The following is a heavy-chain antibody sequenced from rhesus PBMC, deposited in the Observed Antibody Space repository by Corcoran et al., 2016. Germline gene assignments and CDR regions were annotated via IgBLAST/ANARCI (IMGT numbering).Heavy chain of an antibody. CDR1: GGSISDSYW. V-gene: IGHV4S10*01. Sequence: QVQLQESGPGVVKPSETLSLTCAVSGGSISDSYWWSWIRQPPGKGLEWIGYIYGSSTSNNYTPSLKSRVTISKDTSKNQFSLKLSSVTAADTAVYYCARGHWRGPYFDYWGQGVVVTVSS. D-gene: IGHD3-22*01. J-gene: IGHJ4*01. CDR2: IYGSSTSN. CDR3: ARGHWRGPYFDY.